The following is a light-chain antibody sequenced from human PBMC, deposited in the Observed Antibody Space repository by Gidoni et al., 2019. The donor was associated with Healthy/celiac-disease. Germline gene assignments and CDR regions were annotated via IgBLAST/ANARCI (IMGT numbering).Light chain of an antibody. CDR1: QSLLHSNGYNY. CDR3: MQALQNPYT. J-gene: IGKJ2*01. V-gene: IGKV2-28*01. CDR2: LGS. Sequence: DIVLTQSPRTLPVTPGEPASISCRSSQSLLHSNGYNYLDWYLQKPGQSPQLLIYLGSNRASGVPDRFSGSGSGTDFTLKISRVEAEDVGVYYCMQALQNPYTFGQGTKLEIK.